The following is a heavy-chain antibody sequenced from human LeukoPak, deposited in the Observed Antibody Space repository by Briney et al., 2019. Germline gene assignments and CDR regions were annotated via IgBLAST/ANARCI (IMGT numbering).Heavy chain of an antibody. CDR1: GFTFSSYG. V-gene: IGHV3-30*18. J-gene: IGHJ5*02. D-gene: IGHD3/OR15-3a*01. Sequence: GGSLRLSCAASGFTFSSYGMHWVRQAPGKGLEWVAVISYDGSNKYYADSVKGRFTVSRDNSKNTLYLQMNSLRAEDTAVYYCAKDRGWSGYHRWFDPWGQGTLVTVSS. CDR2: ISYDGSNK. CDR3: AKDRGWSGYHRWFDP.